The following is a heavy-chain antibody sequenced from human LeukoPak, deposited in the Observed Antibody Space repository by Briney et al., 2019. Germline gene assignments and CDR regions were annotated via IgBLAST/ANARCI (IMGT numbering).Heavy chain of an antibody. CDR3: ARGNTMVRGNDY. J-gene: IGHJ4*02. CDR1: GFTFSSYS. V-gene: IGHV3-21*01. CDR2: ISSSSSDI. D-gene: IGHD3-10*01. Sequence: GGSLRLSCAASGFTFSSYSMNWVRQARGKGLEWVSSISSSSSDIYYADSGKGRFTIYRENDKNSLYLQMNSLRAEDTAVYYCARGNTMVRGNDYWGQGTLVTVSS.